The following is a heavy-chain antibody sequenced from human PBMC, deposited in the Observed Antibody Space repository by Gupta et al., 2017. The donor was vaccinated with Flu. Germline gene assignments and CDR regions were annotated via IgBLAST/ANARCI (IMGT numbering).Heavy chain of an antibody. CDR3: ARAAISTYYMDV. Sequence: QVQLQESGPGLVKPSQTLSLTCTASGGPLSRGDYYWTWIRQPPGTGLEWIGYIFHRGSTYYNPSLKSRVTISVDTSKNQFSLKLTSVTAADTAVYFCARAAISTYYMDVGGKGTTVTVSS. J-gene: IGHJ6*03. CDR1: GGPLSRGDYY. CDR2: IFHRGST. D-gene: IGHD2/OR15-2a*01. V-gene: IGHV4-30-4*01.